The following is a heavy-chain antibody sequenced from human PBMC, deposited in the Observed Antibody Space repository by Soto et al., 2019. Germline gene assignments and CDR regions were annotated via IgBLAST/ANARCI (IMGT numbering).Heavy chain of an antibody. V-gene: IGHV6-1*01. CDR1: GDSVSSNSAA. J-gene: IGHJ6*02. CDR3: ARGGGHCSDGGCYPHYYYAKDV. Sequence: SQTLSLTCAISGDSVSSNSAAWNWIRQSPSRGLEWLGRTYYRSKWYNDYAVSVKSRITINPDTSKNQFSLQLNSVTPEDTAVYYCARGGGHCSDGGCYPHYYYAKDVWGQGTTVTVSS. D-gene: IGHD2-15*01. CDR2: TYYRSKWYN.